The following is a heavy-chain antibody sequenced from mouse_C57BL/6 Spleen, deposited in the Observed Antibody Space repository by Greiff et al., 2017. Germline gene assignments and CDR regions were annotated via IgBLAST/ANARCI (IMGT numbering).Heavy chain of an antibody. CDR1: GYTFTSYW. Sequence: QVQLQQPGAELVRPGSSVKLSCKASGYTFTSYWMGWVKQRPGQGLEWIGNIYPSDSETHYNQKFKDKATLTVDKSSSTAYMQLSSLTSEDSAVYYCARTTTVVARDYWGQGTTLTVSS. CDR3: ARTTTVVARDY. CDR2: IYPSDSET. D-gene: IGHD1-1*01. V-gene: IGHV1-61*01. J-gene: IGHJ2*01.